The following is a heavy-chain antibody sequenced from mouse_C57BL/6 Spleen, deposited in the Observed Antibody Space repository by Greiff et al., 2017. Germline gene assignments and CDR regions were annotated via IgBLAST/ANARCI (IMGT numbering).Heavy chain of an antibody. CDR2: IYPGNSDT. CDR1: GYTFTSYW. V-gene: IGHV1-5*01. D-gene: IGHD2-3*01. CDR3: TRSRYDGYYWFAY. J-gene: IGHJ3*01. Sequence: EVKVEESGTVLARPGASVKMSCKTSGYTFTSYWMHWVKQRPGQGLEWIGAIYPGNSDTSYNQKFKGKAKLTAVTSASTAYMELSSLTNEDSAVYYCTRSRYDGYYWFAYWGQGTLVTVSA.